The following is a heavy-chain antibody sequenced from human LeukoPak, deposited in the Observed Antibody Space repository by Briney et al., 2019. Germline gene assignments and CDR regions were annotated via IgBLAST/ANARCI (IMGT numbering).Heavy chain of an antibody. CDR1: GYTFTGYY. Sequence: GASVKVSCKASGYTFTGYYMHWVRQAPGQGLEWMGRINPNSGGTNYAQKFQGRVTMTRDTSISTAYMELSRLRPDDTAVYYCARGPYSSSWGVDYWGQGTLVTVSS. CDR3: ARGPYSSSWGVDY. CDR2: INPNSGGT. D-gene: IGHD6-13*01. J-gene: IGHJ4*02. V-gene: IGHV1-2*06.